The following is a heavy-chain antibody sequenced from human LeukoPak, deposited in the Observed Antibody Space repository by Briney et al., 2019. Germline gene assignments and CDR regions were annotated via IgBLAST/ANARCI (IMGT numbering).Heavy chain of an antibody. CDR1: GYTFTSYY. Sequence: ASVKVSFTSSGYTFTSYYIHWVRQAPGQGLEWMGLIFPGGGGTPNAQKFQGRVTMTTDTSTSTVYMELNSLRSDDTAVYYCARGYWGGCNDAFDIWGKG. J-gene: IGHJ3*02. V-gene: IGHV1-46*01. CDR2: IFPGGGGT. D-gene: IGHD2-8*02. CDR3: ARGYWGGCNDAFDI.